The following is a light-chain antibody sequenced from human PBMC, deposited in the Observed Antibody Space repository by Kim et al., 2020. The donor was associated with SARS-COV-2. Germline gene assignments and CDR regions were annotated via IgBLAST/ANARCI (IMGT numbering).Light chain of an antibody. CDR1: ALPKQY. J-gene: IGLJ2*01. Sequence: PGTTARSTCYGDALPKQYAYWYQQKPGQAPVLVIYRDSERPSGIPERFSGSSSGTTVTLTISGVQAEDEADYYCQSADSSGTPVVFGGGTQLIVL. CDR2: RDS. CDR3: QSADSSGTPVV. V-gene: IGLV3-25*03.